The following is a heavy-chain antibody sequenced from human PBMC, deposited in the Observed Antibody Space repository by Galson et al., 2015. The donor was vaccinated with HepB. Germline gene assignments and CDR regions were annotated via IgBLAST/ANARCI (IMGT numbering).Heavy chain of an antibody. CDR2: ISSSSSYT. D-gene: IGHD3-10*01. V-gene: IGHV3-11*06. CDR1: GFTFSDYY. J-gene: IGHJ6*02. Sequence: SLRLSCAASGFTFSDYYMSWIRQAPGKGLEWVSYISSSSSYTNYADSVKGRFTISRDNAKNSLYLQMNSLRAEDTAVYYCARDIMVRGVINGGYYYYGMDVWGQGTTVTVSS. CDR3: ARDIMVRGVINGGYYYYGMDV.